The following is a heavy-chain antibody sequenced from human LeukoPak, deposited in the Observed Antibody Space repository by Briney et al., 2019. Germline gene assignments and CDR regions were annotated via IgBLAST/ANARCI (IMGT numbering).Heavy chain of an antibody. CDR1: GYTFTSYG. J-gene: IGHJ6*03. Sequence: GASVKVSCKASGYTFTSYGISWVRQAPGQGLEWMGWISAYNGNTNYAQKLQGRVTMTTDTSTSTAYMELRSLRSDDTAVYYCARVPDYGGNSLYYMDVWGKGTTVTVSS. D-gene: IGHD4-23*01. CDR3: ARVPDYGGNSLYYMDV. V-gene: IGHV1-18*01. CDR2: ISAYNGNT.